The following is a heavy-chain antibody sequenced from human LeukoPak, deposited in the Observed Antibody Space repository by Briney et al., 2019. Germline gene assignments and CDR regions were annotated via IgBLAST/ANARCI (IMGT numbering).Heavy chain of an antibody. CDR2: IYYSGST. CDR1: GGSISSYY. V-gene: IGHV4-59*12. J-gene: IGHJ3*02. D-gene: IGHD5-24*01. Sequence: PSETLSLTCTVSGGSISSYYWSWIRQPPGKGLEWIGYIYYSGSTYYNPSLKSRVTISVDTSKNQFSLKLSSVTAADTAVYYCASAPRDGYNSGAFDIWGQGTMVTVSS. CDR3: ASAPRDGYNSGAFDI.